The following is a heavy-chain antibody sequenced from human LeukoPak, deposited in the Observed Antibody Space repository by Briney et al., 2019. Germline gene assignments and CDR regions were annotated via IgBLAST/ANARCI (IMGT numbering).Heavy chain of an antibody. CDR3: ARMGSGYRAYFDY. CDR2: IIPIFGTA. J-gene: IGHJ4*02. CDR1: GGTFSSYA. D-gene: IGHD3-22*01. Sequence: SVKVSCKASGGTFSSYAISWVRQAPGQGLEWMGGIIPIFGTANYAQKFQGRVTITPDESTSTAYMELSSLRSEDTAVYYCARMGSGYRAYFDYWGQGTLVTVSS. V-gene: IGHV1-69*01.